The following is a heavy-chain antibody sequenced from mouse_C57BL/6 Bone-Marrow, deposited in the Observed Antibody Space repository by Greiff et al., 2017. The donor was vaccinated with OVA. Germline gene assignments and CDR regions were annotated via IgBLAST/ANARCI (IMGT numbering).Heavy chain of an antibody. CDR2: ISSGSSTI. D-gene: IGHD1-1*01. J-gene: IGHJ3*01. CDR1: GFTFSDYG. CDR3: AKTYGSRAWFAY. V-gene: IGHV5-17*01. Sequence: EVKLQESGGGLVKPGGSLKLSCAASGFTFSDYGMHWVRQAPEKGLEWVAYISSGSSTIYYADTVKGRFTISRDNAKNTLFLQMTSLRSEDTAMYYCAKTYGSRAWFAYWGQGTLVTVSA.